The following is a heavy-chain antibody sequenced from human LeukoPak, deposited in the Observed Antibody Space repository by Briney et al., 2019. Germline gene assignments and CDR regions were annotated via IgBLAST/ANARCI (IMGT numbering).Heavy chain of an antibody. D-gene: IGHD3-16*01. Sequence: GGSLRLSCAASGLIFSNYGRHWVRQAPGKGLEWVAFIRYDGSRISYANSVKGRFTISRDNSRNTVNLHMNTLRPEDTAVYFCAKGFGWFDPWGQGTLVIVSS. CDR1: GLIFSNYG. V-gene: IGHV3-30*02. CDR2: IRYDGSRI. J-gene: IGHJ5*02. CDR3: AKGFGWFDP.